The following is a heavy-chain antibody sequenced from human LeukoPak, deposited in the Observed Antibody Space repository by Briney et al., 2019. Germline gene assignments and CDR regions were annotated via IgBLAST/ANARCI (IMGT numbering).Heavy chain of an antibody. CDR3: AREQRIAAAGPDYYYYGMDV. V-gene: IGHV4-4*07. CDR1: GGSISSYY. D-gene: IGHD6-13*01. Sequence: SETLSLTCTVSGGSISSYYWSWIRQPAGKGLEWIGRIYTSRSTNYNPSLKSRVTMSVDTSKNQFSLKLSSVTAADTAVYYCAREQRIAAAGPDYYYYGMDVWGQGTTVTVSS. J-gene: IGHJ6*02. CDR2: IYTSRST.